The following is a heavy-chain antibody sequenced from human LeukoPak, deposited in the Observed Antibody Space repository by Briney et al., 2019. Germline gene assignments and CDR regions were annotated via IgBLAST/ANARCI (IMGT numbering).Heavy chain of an antibody. CDR1: GYTFTSYG. D-gene: IGHD3-10*01. CDR3: ARSSRGVIGLLEY. CDR2: LNTNTGDP. V-gene: IGHV7-4-1*02. J-gene: IGHJ4*02. Sequence: ASVKVSCKASGYTFTSYGISWVRQAPGQGPEWMGWLNTNTGDPASAQGFTGRFAFSMDKSITTAFLHINDLKAEDTAVYYCARSSRGVIGLLEYWGQGTRVTVSS.